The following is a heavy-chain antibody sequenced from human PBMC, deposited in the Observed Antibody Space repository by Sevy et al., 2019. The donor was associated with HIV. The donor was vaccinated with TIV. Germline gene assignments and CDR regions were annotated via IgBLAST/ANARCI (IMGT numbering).Heavy chain of an antibody. V-gene: IGHV1-69*13. Sequence: ASVKVSCKASGGTFSSYAISWVRQAPGQGLEWMGGIIPIFGTANYAQKFQGRVTITADQSTSTAYMELSSLRSEDTAVYYCAVRYCSGGSCYWPFDYWGQGTLVTVSS. CDR3: AVRYCSGGSCYWPFDY. CDR2: IIPIFGTA. D-gene: IGHD2-15*01. J-gene: IGHJ4*02. CDR1: GGTFSSYA.